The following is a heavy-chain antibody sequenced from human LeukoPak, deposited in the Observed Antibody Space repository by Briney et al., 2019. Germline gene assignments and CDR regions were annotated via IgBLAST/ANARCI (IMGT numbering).Heavy chain of an antibody. V-gene: IGHV1-3*01. Sequence: ASVKVSCKASGYTFTSYAMQWVRQAPGQRLEWMGWINAGNGNTKYSQNFQGRVTITRDTSASTAYMEVSSLRSEDTAVYYCARGIWSGTYSAYYLDYWGQGTLVTVSS. CDR3: ARGIWSGTYSAYYLDY. CDR1: GYTFTSYA. D-gene: IGHD1-26*01. J-gene: IGHJ4*02. CDR2: INAGNGNT.